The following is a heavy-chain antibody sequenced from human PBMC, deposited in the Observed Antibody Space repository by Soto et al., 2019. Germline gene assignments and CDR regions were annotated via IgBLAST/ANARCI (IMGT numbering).Heavy chain of an antibody. D-gene: IGHD4-17*01. CDR1: GGSFSGYY. Sequence: SETLSLTCAVYGGSFSGYYWSWIRQPPGKGLEWIGEINHSGSTNYNPSLKSRVTISVDTSKNQFSLKLSSVTAADTAVYYCARGLRYGGNSGSYSWGQGTLVTVSS. J-gene: IGHJ4*02. CDR2: INHSGST. V-gene: IGHV4-34*01. CDR3: ARGLRYGGNSGSYS.